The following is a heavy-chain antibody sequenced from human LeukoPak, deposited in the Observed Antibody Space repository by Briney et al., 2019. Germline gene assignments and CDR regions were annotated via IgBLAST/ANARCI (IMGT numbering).Heavy chain of an antibody. CDR3: ARAPTTVVTGLRFDP. J-gene: IGHJ5*02. V-gene: IGHV3-48*01. D-gene: IGHD4-23*01. CDR1: GFTFSSHS. CDR2: ISSSSSTI. Sequence: PGGSLRLSCAASGFTFSSHSMNWVRQAPGKGLEWVSYISSSSSTIYYADSVKGRFTISRDNAKNSVYLQMNSLRAEDTAVYYCARAPTTVVTGLRFDPWGQGTLVTVSS.